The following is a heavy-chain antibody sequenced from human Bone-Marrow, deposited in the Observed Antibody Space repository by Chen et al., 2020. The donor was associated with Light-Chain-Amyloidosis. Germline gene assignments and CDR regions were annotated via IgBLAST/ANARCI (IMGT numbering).Heavy chain of an antibody. Sequence: QVQLVQSGAEVKKPGASVKVSCKASGYTFTNYALHWVRQAPGQRLEWMGWINAGNGNTKYSQKFQGRVTITRDTSASIAYMELSSLRSEGTAVYYCARDRFYGSGSYYIFDYCGQGTLVTVSS. V-gene: IGHV1-3*01. CDR3: ARDRFYGSGSYYIFDY. D-gene: IGHD3-10*01. J-gene: IGHJ4*02. CDR1: GYTFTNYA. CDR2: INAGNGNT.